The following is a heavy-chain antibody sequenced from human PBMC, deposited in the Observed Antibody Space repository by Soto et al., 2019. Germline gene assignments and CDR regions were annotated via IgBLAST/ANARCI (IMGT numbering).Heavy chain of an antibody. V-gene: IGHV3-21*01. CDR3: ARDHLGIAAGDFDL. D-gene: IGHD6-19*01. CDR1: GFSFDTYN. Sequence: GGSLRLSCAASGFSFDTYNMNWVRQAPGKGLEWVSSISSGRPDIFYADSVRGQFTISRDDAKKSLFLQMNSLRADDTAVYYCARDHLGIAAGDFDLWGQGTLVTVSS. CDR2: ISSGRPDI. J-gene: IGHJ4*02.